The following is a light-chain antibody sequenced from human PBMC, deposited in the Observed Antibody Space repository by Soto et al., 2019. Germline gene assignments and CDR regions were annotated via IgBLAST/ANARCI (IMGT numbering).Light chain of an antibody. CDR2: LNSDGSH. V-gene: IGLV4-69*01. J-gene: IGLJ3*02. CDR1: SGHSSYA. Sequence: QTVVTQSPSASASLGASVKLTCTLSSGHSSYAIAWHQQQPEKGPRYLMKLNSDGSHSKGDGIPDRFSGSSSGAERYLTISSLQSEDEADYYWQTWGTGIQGVFGGGTKVTVL. CDR3: QTWGTGIQGV.